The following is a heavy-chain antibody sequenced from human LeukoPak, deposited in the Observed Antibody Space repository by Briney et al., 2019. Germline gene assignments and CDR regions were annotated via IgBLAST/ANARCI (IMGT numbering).Heavy chain of an antibody. Sequence: PGGSLRLSCAASGFTFDDYAMHWVRQAPGKGLEWVSLISGDGGSTYYADSVKGRFTISRDNSKNSLYLQMNGLRTEDTALYYCAKTHFDDSSGYGPPGYFDCWGQGTLVTVSS. J-gene: IGHJ4*02. CDR1: GFTFDDYA. D-gene: IGHD3-22*01. CDR2: ISGDGGST. CDR3: AKTHFDDSSGYGPPGYFDC. V-gene: IGHV3-43*02.